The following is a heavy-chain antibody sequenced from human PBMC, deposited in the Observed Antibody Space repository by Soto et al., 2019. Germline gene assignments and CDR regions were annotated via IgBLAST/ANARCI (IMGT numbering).Heavy chain of an antibody. V-gene: IGHV3-33*01. Sequence: GGSLRLSCAASGFTFSSYGMHWVRQAPGKGLEWVAVIWYDGSNKYYADSVKGRFTISSDNSKNTLYLQMNSLRAEDTAVYYCAREDYYDSSGYYGTYGMDVWGQGTTVTVSS. CDR3: AREDYYDSSGYYGTYGMDV. CDR1: GFTFSSYG. CDR2: IWYDGSNK. D-gene: IGHD3-22*01. J-gene: IGHJ6*02.